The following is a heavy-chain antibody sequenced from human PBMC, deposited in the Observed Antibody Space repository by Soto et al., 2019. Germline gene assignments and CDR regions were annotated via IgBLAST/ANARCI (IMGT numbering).Heavy chain of an antibody. J-gene: IGHJ4*02. CDR2: IYSGGTT. CDR1: GFTVSSNY. Sequence: EVQLVESGGGLVQPGGSLRLSCAASGFTVSSNYMTWVRQAPGKGLEWVSNIYSGGTTSYADSVKGRFTISRDNSKNTLFLQMNSLRDGDTAVYCCASGASGNYRWGQGTLVTVSS. CDR3: ASGASGNYR. V-gene: IGHV3-66*01. D-gene: IGHD3-10*01.